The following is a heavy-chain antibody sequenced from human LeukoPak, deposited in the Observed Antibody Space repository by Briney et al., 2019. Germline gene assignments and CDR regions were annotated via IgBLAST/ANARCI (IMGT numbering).Heavy chain of an antibody. CDR3: ATRGGKSDFDS. V-gene: IGHV1-69*04. CDR2: MIPVMGVT. J-gene: IGHJ4*02. Sequence: SVKVSCKASGGTFSNNALSWVRQAPGQGLEWMGKMIPVMGVTDYAQNFQGRVTFTADKSTKTGHMELKSPTSEDTAVYFCATRGGKSDFDSWGQGTLVTVSS. CDR1: GGTFSNNA.